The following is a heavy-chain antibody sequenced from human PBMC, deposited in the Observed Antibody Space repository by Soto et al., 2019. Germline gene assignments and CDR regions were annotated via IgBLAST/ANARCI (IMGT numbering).Heavy chain of an antibody. D-gene: IGHD2-15*01. J-gene: IGHJ4*02. V-gene: IGHV4-34*01. Sequence: SETLSLTCAVYGGSFSGYYWSWIRQPPGKGLEWIGEINHSGSTNYNPSLKSRVTISVDTSKNQFSLKLSSVAAADTAVYYCARAGGREARCSGGSCYSHPRRLDYWGQGTLVTVSS. CDR1: GGSFSGYY. CDR3: ARAGGREARCSGGSCYSHPRRLDY. CDR2: INHSGST.